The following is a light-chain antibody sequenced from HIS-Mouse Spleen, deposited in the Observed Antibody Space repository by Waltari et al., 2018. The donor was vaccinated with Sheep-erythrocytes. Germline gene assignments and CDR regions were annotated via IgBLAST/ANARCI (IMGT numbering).Light chain of an antibody. Sequence: QSVLTQPPSASGTPGQRVTISCSGSSSNIGSNYVYWYQQLPGTAPKLLIYRNNPRPSGVPDRFSGSQSGTSASLAISGLRSEDEADYYCAAWDDSLSGNWVFGGGTKLTVL. CDR3: AAWDDSLSGNWV. CDR2: RNN. J-gene: IGLJ3*02. CDR1: SSNIGSNY. V-gene: IGLV1-47*01.